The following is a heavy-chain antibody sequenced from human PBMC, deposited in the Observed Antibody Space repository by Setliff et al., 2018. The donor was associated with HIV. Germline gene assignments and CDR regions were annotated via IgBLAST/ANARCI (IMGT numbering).Heavy chain of an antibody. CDR1: GYTLSELS. J-gene: IGHJ4*02. D-gene: IGHD3-22*01. Sequence: SVKVSCKVSGYTLSELSMHWVRQAPGKGLEWMGGFDPADGETTYAQQFQGRVTMTEDTSTDTAYMELRSLRSEDTAVYYCATEFPLSSPYYYDSSGYYYWGQGTLVTVSS. CDR3: ATEFPLSSPYYYDSSGYYY. CDR2: FDPADGET. V-gene: IGHV1-24*01.